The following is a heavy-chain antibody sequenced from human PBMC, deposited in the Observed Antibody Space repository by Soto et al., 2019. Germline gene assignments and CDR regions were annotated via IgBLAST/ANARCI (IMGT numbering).Heavy chain of an antibody. CDR2: ISEYGDS. Sequence: QVQLVQSGAEVKKPGATVKVSCKASGYIVTSCGINWVRQAPGQGLEWMGCISEYGDSNYSEKLQDRVSLPTDTYPNIADMELRSLGSDDPGVSYCARGGGAYDLWGQRTNITVSS. CDR1: GYIVTSCG. CDR3: ARGGGAYDL. V-gene: IGHV1-18*01. J-gene: IGHJ3*01.